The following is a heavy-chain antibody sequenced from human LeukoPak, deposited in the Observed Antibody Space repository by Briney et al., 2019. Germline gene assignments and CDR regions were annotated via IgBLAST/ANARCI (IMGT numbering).Heavy chain of an antibody. V-gene: IGHV1-2*04. Sequence: ASVKVSCKASGYTFTGYHMHWVRQAPGQGLEWMGWINPNSGGTNYAQKFQGWVTMTRDTSISTAYMELSRLRSDDTAVYYCARGPFLEWLLYFDYWGQGTLVTVSS. D-gene: IGHD3-3*01. CDR2: INPNSGGT. CDR3: ARGPFLEWLLYFDY. J-gene: IGHJ4*02. CDR1: GYTFTGYH.